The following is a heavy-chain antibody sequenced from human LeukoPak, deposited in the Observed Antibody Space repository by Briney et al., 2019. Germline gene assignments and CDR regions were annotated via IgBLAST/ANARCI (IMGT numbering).Heavy chain of an antibody. V-gene: IGHV4-30-4*01. CDR2: IYYSGST. D-gene: IGHD7-27*01. Sequence: PSQTLSLTCTVSGGSISSGDYYWSWIRQPPGKGLEWIGYIYYSGSTYYNPSLKSRVTISVDTSKNQLSLKLSSVTAADTAVYYCARINWAGYYYYGMDVWGKGTTVTVSS. CDR1: GGSISSGDYY. CDR3: ARINWAGYYYYGMDV. J-gene: IGHJ6*04.